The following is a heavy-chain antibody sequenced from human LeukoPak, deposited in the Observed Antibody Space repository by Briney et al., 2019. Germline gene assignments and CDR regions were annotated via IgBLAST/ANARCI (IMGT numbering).Heavy chain of an antibody. CDR1: GFTFSSYS. V-gene: IGHV3-21*01. J-gene: IGHJ6*03. Sequence: GGSLRLSCAASGFTFSSYSMNWVRQAPGKGLEWVSSISSSSSYIYYADSVKGRFTISRDNAKNSLYPQMNSLRAEDTAVYYCAREMRGDTALGYYYYYMDVWGKGTTVTVSS. CDR2: ISSSSSYI. D-gene: IGHD5-18*01. CDR3: AREMRGDTALGYYYYYMDV.